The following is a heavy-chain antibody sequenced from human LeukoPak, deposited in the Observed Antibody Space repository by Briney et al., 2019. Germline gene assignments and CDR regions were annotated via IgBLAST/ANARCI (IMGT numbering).Heavy chain of an antibody. J-gene: IGHJ3*02. D-gene: IGHD1-26*01. V-gene: IGHV3-7*01. Sequence: GGSLRLSCAASGFTFSSCWMSWVRQAPGKGLEWVANIKQDGSEKYYVDSVKGRFTISRDNAKNSLYLQMNSLRAEDTAVYYCARDRSGGSYWSHAFDIWGQGTMVTVSS. CDR2: IKQDGSEK. CDR1: GFTFSSCW. CDR3: ARDRSGGSYWSHAFDI.